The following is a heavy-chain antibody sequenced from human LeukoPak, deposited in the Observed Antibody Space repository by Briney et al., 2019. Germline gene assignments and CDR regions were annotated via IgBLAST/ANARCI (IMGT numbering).Heavy chain of an antibody. V-gene: IGHV3-48*04. J-gene: IGHJ4*02. D-gene: IGHD3-10*01. CDR1: GFTFQTYS. CDR2: ISSSGSTM. Sequence: GGSLRLSCTVSGFTFQTYSMNWVRQAPGKGLEWVSYISSSGSTMYYADSVKGRFTTSRDNAKNSLYLQMNSLRAEDTAVYYCARDAYYGSGSYTYYFDYWGQGTLVTVSS. CDR3: ARDAYYGSGSYTYYFDY.